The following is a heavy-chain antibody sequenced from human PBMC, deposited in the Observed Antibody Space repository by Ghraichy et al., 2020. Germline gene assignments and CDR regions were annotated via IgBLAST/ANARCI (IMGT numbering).Heavy chain of an antibody. CDR3: AGEDEVGTMIVLLSTHSYHGLDV. J-gene: IGHJ6*02. CDR2: ITPDGNSK. V-gene: IGHV3-30-3*01. CDR1: GLTFSSYS. Sequence: GGSLRLSCAASGLTFSSYSMYWVRQAPGKGLECVARITPDGNSKHYADSVKGRFTISRDNSKQAVYLQMNSLRADDTAVYYCAGEDEVGTMIVLLSTHSYHGLDVWGQGTTVTVS. D-gene: IGHD2/OR15-2a*01.